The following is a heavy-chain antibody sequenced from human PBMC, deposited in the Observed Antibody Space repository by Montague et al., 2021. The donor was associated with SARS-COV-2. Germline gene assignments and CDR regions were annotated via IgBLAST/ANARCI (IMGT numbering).Heavy chain of an antibody. V-gene: IGHV3-33*01. CDR3: SGSYPYYGMDV. CDR1: GFTFSSYG. J-gene: IGHJ6*02. CDR2: IWHDGSNK. Sequence: SLRLSCAASGFTFSSYGMHWVRQAPGKGLEWVAVIWHDGSNKYYADSVKGRSTISRDNSKNTLYLQMNSLRAEDTAVYYCSGSYPYYGMDVWGQGTTVTVSS. D-gene: IGHD3-16*02.